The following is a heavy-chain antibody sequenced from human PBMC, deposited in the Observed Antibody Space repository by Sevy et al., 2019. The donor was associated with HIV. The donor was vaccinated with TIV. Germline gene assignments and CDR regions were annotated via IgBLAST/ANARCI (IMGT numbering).Heavy chain of an antibody. D-gene: IGHD2-15*01. J-gene: IGHJ6*02. CDR1: GFTFSNYY. CDR2: ISMSSTYI. Sequence: GGSLRLSCAASGFTFSNYYMNWVRQAPGKGLEWVSSISMSSTYIYYADSVRGRFTISRDNAKNSLYLQISSLRAEDTAVYYCAGGYCSGRSCPRPVGFYSMDVWGQGTTVTVSS. CDR3: AGGYCSGRSCPRPVGFYSMDV. V-gene: IGHV3-21*01.